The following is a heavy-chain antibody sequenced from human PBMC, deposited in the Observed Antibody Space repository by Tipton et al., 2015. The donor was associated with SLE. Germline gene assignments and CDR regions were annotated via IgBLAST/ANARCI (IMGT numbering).Heavy chain of an antibody. CDR2: INPNSGGT. V-gene: IGHV1-2*02. CDR3: ARGFWGSRPYYFDY. D-gene: IGHD3-16*01. CDR1: GYTFTGYY. Sequence: QSGAEVKKPGASVKVSCKASGYTFTGYYIHWVRQAPGQGLEWMGWINPNSGGTSYAQKFQGRVTMTRDTSTSTVYMELSSLRSEDTAVYYCARGFWGSRPYYFDYWGQGTLVTVSS. J-gene: IGHJ4*02.